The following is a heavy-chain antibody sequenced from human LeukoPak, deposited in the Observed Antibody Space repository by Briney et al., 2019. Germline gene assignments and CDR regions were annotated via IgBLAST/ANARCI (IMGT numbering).Heavy chain of an antibody. Sequence: SETLSLTCTVSGGSISSYYWSWIRQPPGKGLEWIRYIYYSGSTKYNPSLKSRVTISVDTSKNQFSLKLSSVTAADTAVYYCARYRGKTTVSSLDWFDPWGQGTLVTVSS. CDR1: GGSISSYY. CDR3: ARYRGKTTVSSLDWFDP. CDR2: IYYSGST. J-gene: IGHJ5*02. V-gene: IGHV4-59*01. D-gene: IGHD4-11*01.